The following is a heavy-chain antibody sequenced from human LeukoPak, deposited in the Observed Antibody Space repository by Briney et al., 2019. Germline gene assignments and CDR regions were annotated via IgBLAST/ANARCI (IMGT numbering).Heavy chain of an antibody. CDR2: INHSGST. CDR3: ARGRMLWFGAYAFDI. CDR1: GGSFSGYY. V-gene: IGHV4-34*01. J-gene: IGHJ3*02. Sequence: PSETLSLTCTVYGGSFSGYYWSWIRQPPGKGLEWIGEINHSGSTNYNPSLKSRVTISVDTSKNQFSLKLSSVTAADTAAYYCARGRMLWFGAYAFDIWGQGTMVTVSS. D-gene: IGHD3-10*01.